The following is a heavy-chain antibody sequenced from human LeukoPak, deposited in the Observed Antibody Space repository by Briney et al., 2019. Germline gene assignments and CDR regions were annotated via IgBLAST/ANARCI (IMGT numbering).Heavy chain of an antibody. Sequence: TTGGSLRLSCAASGFTFSSYSMNGVRQAPGKGLEWVSSIRSSSSYIYYADSVKGRFTISRDNAKNSLYLQMNSLRAEDTAVYYCATPTSEYCSGGSCYPRDYWGQGTLVTVSS. CDR1: GFTFSSYS. CDR2: IRSSSSYI. CDR3: ATPTSEYCSGGSCYPRDY. J-gene: IGHJ4*02. D-gene: IGHD2-15*01. V-gene: IGHV3-21*01.